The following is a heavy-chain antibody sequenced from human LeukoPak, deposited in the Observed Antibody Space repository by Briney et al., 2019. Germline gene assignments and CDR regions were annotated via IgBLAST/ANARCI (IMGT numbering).Heavy chain of an antibody. D-gene: IGHD3-10*01. Sequence: GASVKVSCKASGYTFTSYGISWVRQAPGQGLEWMGGIIPIFGTANYAQKFQGRVTITADKSTSTAYMELSSLRSEDTAVYYCARDREGSGSYYLLPWGQGTLVTVSS. CDR1: GYTFTSYG. J-gene: IGHJ5*02. V-gene: IGHV1-69*06. CDR2: IIPIFGTA. CDR3: ARDREGSGSYYLLP.